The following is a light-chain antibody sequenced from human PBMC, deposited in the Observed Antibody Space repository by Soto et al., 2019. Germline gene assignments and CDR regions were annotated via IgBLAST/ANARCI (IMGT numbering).Light chain of an antibody. CDR1: QGISTY. CDR3: QEYKSAPLA. CDR2: EAS. Sequence: DIQMTQSPSSLSASVGDRVTITCRASQGISTYLAWYQQKTGKVPDLLIYEASTLQPEVPSRFSGSGSGTDFTLTISSLRPEDVATDYGQEYKSAPLAFGQGTKVEIK. J-gene: IGKJ1*01. V-gene: IGKV1-27*01.